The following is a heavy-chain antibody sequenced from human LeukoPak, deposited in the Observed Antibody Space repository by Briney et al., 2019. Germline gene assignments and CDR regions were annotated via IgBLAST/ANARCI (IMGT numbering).Heavy chain of an antibody. CDR3: ARDYGDYSFSRFDP. Sequence: GASVKVSCKASGYTFTGYYMHWVRQAPGQGLEWMGWINPNSGGTNYAQKFQGRVTMTRDTSISTAYMELSRLRSDDTAVYYCARDYGDYSFSRFDPWGQGTLVTVST. CDR2: INPNSGGT. V-gene: IGHV1-2*02. J-gene: IGHJ5*02. CDR1: GYTFTGYY. D-gene: IGHD4-17*01.